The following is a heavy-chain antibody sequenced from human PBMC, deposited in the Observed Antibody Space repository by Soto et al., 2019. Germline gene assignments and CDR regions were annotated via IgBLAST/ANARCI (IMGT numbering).Heavy chain of an antibody. CDR3: ARATLWYTPSNDAFDV. J-gene: IGHJ3*01. CDR2: INHSGST. D-gene: IGHD2-21*01. V-gene: IGHV4-34*01. CDR1: GGSFSGYY. Sequence: PSETLSLTCAVYGGSFSGYYWSWIRQPPGKGLEWIGEINHSGSTNYNPSLKSRVTISVDTSKNQFSLKLSSVTAADTAVYYCARATLWYTPSNDAFDVWGQGTMVTVS.